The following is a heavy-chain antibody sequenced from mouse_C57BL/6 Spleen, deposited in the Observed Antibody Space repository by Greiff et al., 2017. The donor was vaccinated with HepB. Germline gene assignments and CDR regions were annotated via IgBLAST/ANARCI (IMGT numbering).Heavy chain of an antibody. Sequence: PEQGLECIGYIYPRAGSTNHNEKFKGKATLTADKASSTAYMQFNSLTSEDSAVYFGARESYWYFDVWGTGTTVTVSS. CDR3: ARESYWYFDV. V-gene: IGHV1-78*01. CDR2: IYPRAGST. J-gene: IGHJ1*03.